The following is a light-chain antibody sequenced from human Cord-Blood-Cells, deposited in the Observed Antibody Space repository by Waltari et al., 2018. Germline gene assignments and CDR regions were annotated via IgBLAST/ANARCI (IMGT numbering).Light chain of an antibody. CDR3: QQSYSTLLT. J-gene: IGKJ4*01. V-gene: IGKV1-39*01. Sequence: LQMTQSPSSLPASVGDRVTITCRASQSISSYFNWYQQKPGKAPKLLIYAASSLQSGVPSRFSGSGSGTDFTLTISSLQPEDFATYYCQQSYSTLLTFGGGTKVEIK. CDR1: QSISSY. CDR2: AAS.